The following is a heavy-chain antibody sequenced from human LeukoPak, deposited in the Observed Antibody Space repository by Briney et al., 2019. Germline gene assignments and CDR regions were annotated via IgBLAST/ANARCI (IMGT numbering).Heavy chain of an antibody. CDR3: ARRPSRYSGYDYLL. CDR1: GYSFTSYW. CDR2: IYPGDSDP. D-gene: IGHD5-12*01. J-gene: IGHJ4*02. V-gene: IGHV5-51*01. Sequence: GESLKISCKGSGYSFTSYWIGWVRQLPGKGLEWMGTIYPGDSDPRYSPSFQGEVTIPADKSFSTAYLQRRSRKASDTPMYYCARRPSRYSGYDYLLWGQGTLVTVSS.